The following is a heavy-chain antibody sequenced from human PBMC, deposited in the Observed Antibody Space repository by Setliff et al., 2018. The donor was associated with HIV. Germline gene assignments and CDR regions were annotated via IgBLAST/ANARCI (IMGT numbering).Heavy chain of an antibody. V-gene: IGHV1-2*02. CDR2: INPNSGGT. CDR3: ARDHCSSSGCCEYSYYGMDV. CDR1: GSTFTGYY. Sequence: ASVKVSCKASGSTFTGYYMHWVRQAPGQGLEWMGWINPNSGGTTYAQKFQGRVTMTRDTSVSTAYMEVSRLRSDDTAVYYCARDHCSSSGCCEYSYYGMDVWGQGTTVTVSS. D-gene: IGHD2-2*01. J-gene: IGHJ6*02.